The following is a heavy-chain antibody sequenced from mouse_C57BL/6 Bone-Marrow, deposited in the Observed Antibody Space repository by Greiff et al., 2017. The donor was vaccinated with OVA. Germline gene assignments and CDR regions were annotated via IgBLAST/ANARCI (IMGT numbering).Heavy chain of an antibody. CDR1: GYTFTGYW. CDR3: ARTRVGYTMDY. Sequence: VQLQQSRAELMKPGASVKLSCKATGYTFTGYWIEWVKQRPGHGLEWDGEILPGRGSTDYNEKFKGKATFTADSSSNTAYMQLSSLTTEDSAIYYCARTRVGYTMDYWGQGTSVTVSS. V-gene: IGHV1-9*01. J-gene: IGHJ4*01. CDR2: ILPGRGST.